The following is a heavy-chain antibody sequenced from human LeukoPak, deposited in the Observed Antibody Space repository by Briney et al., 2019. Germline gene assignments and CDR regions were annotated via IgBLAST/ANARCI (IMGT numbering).Heavy chain of an antibody. D-gene: IGHD6-19*01. J-gene: IGHJ4*02. CDR1: GFTFSSYG. Sequence: PGGSPRLSCAASGFTFSSYGMHWVRQAPGKGLEWVAFIRYDGSNKYYADSVKGRFTISRDNSKNTLYLQMNSLRAEDTAVYYCARDLSVAEPYWGQGTLVTVSS. CDR2: IRYDGSNK. V-gene: IGHV3-30*02. CDR3: ARDLSVAEPY.